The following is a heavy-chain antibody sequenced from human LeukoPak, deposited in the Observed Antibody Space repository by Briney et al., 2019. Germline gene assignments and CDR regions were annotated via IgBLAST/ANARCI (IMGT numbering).Heavy chain of an antibody. J-gene: IGHJ4*02. D-gene: IGHD2-15*01. CDR1: GYTFTNYY. CDR3: ATEDKYCSGGNCGKF. CDR2: IVPDTGGV. V-gene: IGHV1-2*02. Sequence: ASVKVSCKTSGYTFTNYYLHWVRQAPGQGLEWMGYIVPDTGGVDYDQRFQGRVTMTRDKSISTVYMELSSLKSDDTAVYYCATEDKYCSGGNCGKFWGQGTLVTVSS.